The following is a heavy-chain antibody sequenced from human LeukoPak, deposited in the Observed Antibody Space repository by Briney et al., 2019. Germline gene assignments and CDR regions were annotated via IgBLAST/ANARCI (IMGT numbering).Heavy chain of an antibody. CDR2: TYYSGST. CDR3: AQSHGDY. V-gene: IGHV4-59*01. J-gene: IGHJ4*02. Sequence: PSETLSLTCTVPGGSISSYYWSWIRQPPGKGLEWIGYTYYSGSTNYNPSLNNRVTISVDTSKNQFSLKRSSVTAADTAVYYCAQSHGDYWGQGTLVTVSS. CDR1: GGSISSYY.